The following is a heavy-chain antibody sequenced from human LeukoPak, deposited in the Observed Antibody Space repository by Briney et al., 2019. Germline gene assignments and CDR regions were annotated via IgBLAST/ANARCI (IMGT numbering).Heavy chain of an antibody. D-gene: IGHD5-18*01. J-gene: IGHJ5*02. Sequence: PSETLSLTCTVSGGSISSYYWSWIRQPPGKGLEWIGYIYYSGSTNYNPSLKSRVTISVDTSKNQFSLKLSSVTAADTAVYYCARGRYSYGSNWFDPWGQGTLVTVSS. CDR3: ARGRYSYGSNWFDP. V-gene: IGHV4-59*08. CDR1: GGSISSYY. CDR2: IYYSGST.